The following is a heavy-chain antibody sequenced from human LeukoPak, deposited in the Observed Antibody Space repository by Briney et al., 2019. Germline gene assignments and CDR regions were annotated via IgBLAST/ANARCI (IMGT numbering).Heavy chain of an antibody. J-gene: IGHJ1*01. D-gene: IGHD4-17*01. CDR3: ASLEYGDYTFHH. CDR2: IYYSGST. Sequence: GSLRLSCAASGFTFSSYAMSWVRQAPGKGLEWIGNIYYSGSTYYNPSLQSRVTISADTSKNQFSLKLSSVTAADTAVYYCASLEYGDYTFHHWGQGTLVTVSS. V-gene: IGHV4-39*01. CDR1: GFTFSSYA.